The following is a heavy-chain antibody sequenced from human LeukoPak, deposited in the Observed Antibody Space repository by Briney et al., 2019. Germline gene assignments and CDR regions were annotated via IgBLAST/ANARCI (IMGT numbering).Heavy chain of an antibody. Sequence: SQTLSLTCTVSGDSITSGNYYWSWIRQPAGKGLEWIGRIYTSGSTNYNPSLKSRVTMSVDTSKNRFSLKLSSVTAADTAVYYCARDRGTWNDDGFDYWGQGTLVTVSS. CDR2: IYTSGST. V-gene: IGHV4-61*02. CDR1: GDSITSGNYY. J-gene: IGHJ4*02. CDR3: ARDRGTWNDDGFDY. D-gene: IGHD1-1*01.